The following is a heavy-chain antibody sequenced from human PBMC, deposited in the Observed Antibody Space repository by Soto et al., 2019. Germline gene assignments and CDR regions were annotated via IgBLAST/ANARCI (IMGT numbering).Heavy chain of an antibody. CDR1: GGSISSYY. Sequence: SETLSLTCTVSGGSISSYYWSWIRQPPGKGLEWIGYIYYSGSTNYNPSLKSRVTISVDTSKNQFSLKLSSVTAADTAVYYCARGGGGSWEDYFDYWGQGTLVTVS. CDR3: ARGGGGSWEDYFDY. V-gene: IGHV4-59*01. CDR2: IYYSGST. J-gene: IGHJ4*02. D-gene: IGHD2-15*01.